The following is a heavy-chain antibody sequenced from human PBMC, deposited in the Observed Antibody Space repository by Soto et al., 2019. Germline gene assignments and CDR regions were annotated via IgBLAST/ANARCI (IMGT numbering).Heavy chain of an antibody. Sequence: GGSLRLSCAASGFTFSSYGMHWVRQAPGKGLEWVAVIWYDGSNKYYADSVKGRFTISRDNSKNTLYLQMNSLRAEDTAVYYCARARIAAPLTYYYYYGMDVWGQGTTVTVSS. V-gene: IGHV3-33*01. CDR1: GFTFSSYG. J-gene: IGHJ6*02. CDR3: ARARIAAPLTYYYYYGMDV. CDR2: IWYDGSNK. D-gene: IGHD6-6*01.